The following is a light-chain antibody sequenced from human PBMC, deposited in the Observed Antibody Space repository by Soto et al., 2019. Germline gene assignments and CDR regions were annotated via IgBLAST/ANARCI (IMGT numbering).Light chain of an antibody. J-gene: IGLJ3*02. CDR1: SSDVGGYNY. CDR2: DVS. Sequence: QSVLTQPRSVSGSPGQSVTISCTGTSSDVGGYNYVSWYQQHPGKAPKLMIYDVSKRPSGVPDRFSGSKSGNTASLTISGLQAEDEADYYCCSYAGSFNWVFGGWTKLTVL. V-gene: IGLV2-11*01. CDR3: CSYAGSFNWV.